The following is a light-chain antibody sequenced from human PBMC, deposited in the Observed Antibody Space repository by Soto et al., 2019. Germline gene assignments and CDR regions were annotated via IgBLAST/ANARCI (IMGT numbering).Light chain of an antibody. CDR3: QQYNNWPQT. Sequence: EILMTQSPATLSVSPGERATLSCRASQSVSSNLAWYQQKPGQAPRLLIYGASTRATGNPARFSGSGSGTEFTLTINSLQSEDFAVYYWQQYNNWPQTFGQGTKVEIK. J-gene: IGKJ2*01. CDR2: GAS. CDR1: QSVSSN. V-gene: IGKV3-15*01.